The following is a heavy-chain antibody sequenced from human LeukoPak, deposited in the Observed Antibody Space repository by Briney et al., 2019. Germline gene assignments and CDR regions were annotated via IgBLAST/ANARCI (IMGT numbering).Heavy chain of an antibody. Sequence: PGGSLRLSCAASGFTFSSNAIHWVRQAPGKGLEWVALISYDGSNKYYADSVKGRFTISGDNSKNTLYLQMNSLRAEDTAVYYCAKDETRLGRDGYNPLDYWGQGTLVTVSS. J-gene: IGHJ4*02. CDR1: GFTFSSNA. V-gene: IGHV3-30*18. CDR2: ISYDGSNK. CDR3: AKDETRLGRDGYNPLDY. D-gene: IGHD5-24*01.